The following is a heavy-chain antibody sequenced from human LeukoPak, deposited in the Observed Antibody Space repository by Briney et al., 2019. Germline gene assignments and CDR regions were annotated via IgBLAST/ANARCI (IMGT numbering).Heavy chain of an antibody. J-gene: IGHJ5*02. CDR2: IYYSGST. D-gene: IGHD3-10*01. CDR1: GGSISSGGYY. Sequence: PSETLSLTCTVSGGSISSGGYYWSWIRQHPGKGLEWIGYIYYSGSTYYNPSLKSRVTISVDTSKNQFSLKLSSVTAADTAVYYCASTKVTSWVHTMTRWFDPWGQGTLVTASS. V-gene: IGHV4-31*03. CDR3: ASTKVTSWVHTMTRWFDP.